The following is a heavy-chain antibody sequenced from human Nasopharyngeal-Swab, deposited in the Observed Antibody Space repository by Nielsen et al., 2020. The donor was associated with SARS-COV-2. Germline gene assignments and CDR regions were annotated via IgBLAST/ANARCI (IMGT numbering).Heavy chain of an antibody. CDR2: IYSSGSI. CDR3: ASAVTGPLY. V-gene: IGHV3-53*01. J-gene: IGHJ1*01. CDR1: GFNVGNNY. D-gene: IGHD4-11*01. Sequence: GGSLRLSCAASGFNVGNNYMTWVRQAPGKGLEWVSIIYSSGSIYHADSVKGRFIISRDTSKNTLSLRMNSLRVEDTAVYYCASAVTGPLYWGQGTLVTVSS.